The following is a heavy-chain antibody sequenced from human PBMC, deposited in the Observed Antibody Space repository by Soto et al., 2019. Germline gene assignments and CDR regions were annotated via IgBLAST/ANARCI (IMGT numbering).Heavy chain of an antibody. V-gene: IGHV1-69*12. CDR2: IIPMYGIA. Sequence: QVQLVQSGGEVKKPGSSVRVSCRTSGGTFKNYGFSWVRQAPGQGLEWMGGIIPMYGIANYGQIFQGRLTITADEPTNTAYMDLSSLKSEDTAVYYCAGEVGGTGFHLWGQGTQVTVSS. CDR1: GGTFKNYG. J-gene: IGHJ5*02. D-gene: IGHD1-26*01. CDR3: AGEVGGTGFHL.